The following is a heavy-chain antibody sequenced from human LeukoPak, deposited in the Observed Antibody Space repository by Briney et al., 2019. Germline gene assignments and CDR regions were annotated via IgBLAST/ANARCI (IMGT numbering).Heavy chain of an antibody. J-gene: IGHJ5*02. CDR2: INHSGST. D-gene: IGHD4-17*01. V-gene: IGHV4-34*01. CDR1: GGSFSGYY. CDR3: ARGPMTTVTSWFDP. Sequence: SETLSLTCAVYGGSFSGYYWSWIRQPPGKGLEWIGEINHSGSTNYNPSLKSRVTISVDTSKNRFSLKLSSVTAADTAVYYCARGPMTTVTSWFDPWGQGTLVTVSS.